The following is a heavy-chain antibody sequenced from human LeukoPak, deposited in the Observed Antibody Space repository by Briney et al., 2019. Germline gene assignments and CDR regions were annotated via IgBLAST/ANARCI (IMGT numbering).Heavy chain of an antibody. CDR1: GFSFSSYA. CDR2: ISGSGDTT. CDR3: ANHGHYGMDV. Sequence: QSGGSLRLSWAASGFSFSSYAMTWVRQPPGKGLEWVSGISGSGDTTYYPDSVKGRFTLSRETSKNTLYLQMDLLRADDTAIYYCANHGHYGMDVWGQGTTVTVSS. J-gene: IGHJ6*02. V-gene: IGHV3-23*01.